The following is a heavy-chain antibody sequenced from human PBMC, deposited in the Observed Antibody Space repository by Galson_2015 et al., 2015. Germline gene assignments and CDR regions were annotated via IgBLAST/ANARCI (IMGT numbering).Heavy chain of an antibody. V-gene: IGHV5-51*03. CDR3: ARRRSAVYCGGDCYSAIDY. D-gene: IGHD2-21*02. J-gene: IGHJ4*02. CDR2: IYPGDSDT. Sequence: SGAEVKKPGESLKISCKGSGYYFSNFWITWVRQTPGKGLEWMGTIYPGDSDTRYSPSFQGQVTISADKSISTAYLQWSSLKASDSAMYYCARRRSAVYCGGDCYSAIDYSGQGTLVTVSS. CDR1: GYYFSNFW.